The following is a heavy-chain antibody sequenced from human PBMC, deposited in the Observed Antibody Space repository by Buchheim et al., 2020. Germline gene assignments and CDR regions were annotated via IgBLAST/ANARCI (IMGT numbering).Heavy chain of an antibody. D-gene: IGHD3-22*01. CDR3: ARVGRYYDSSGYIFRYFDY. CDR2: IYHSGST. CDR1: GGSISSSNW. J-gene: IGHJ4*02. Sequence: QVQLQESGPGLVKPSGTLSLTCAVSGGSISSSNWWSWVRQPPGKGLEWIGEIYHSGSTNYNPSLKGRVTISVDKSKKQFSLTLSSVTAADTAVYYCARVGRYYDSSGYIFRYFDYWGQGTL. V-gene: IGHV4-4*02.